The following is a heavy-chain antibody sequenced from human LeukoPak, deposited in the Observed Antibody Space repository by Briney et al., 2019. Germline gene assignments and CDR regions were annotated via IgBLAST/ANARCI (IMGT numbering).Heavy chain of an antibody. CDR3: ARLAILGWFDP. D-gene: IGHD3-3*01. V-gene: IGHV4-39*01. CDR1: GGSISSGDYY. CDR2: IYYSGST. J-gene: IGHJ5*02. Sequence: SETLSLTCTVSGGSISSGDYYWSWIRQPPGKGLEWIGYIYYSGSTYYNPSLKSRVTISVDTSKNQFSLKLSSVTAADTAVYYCARLAILGWFDPWGQGTLVTVSS.